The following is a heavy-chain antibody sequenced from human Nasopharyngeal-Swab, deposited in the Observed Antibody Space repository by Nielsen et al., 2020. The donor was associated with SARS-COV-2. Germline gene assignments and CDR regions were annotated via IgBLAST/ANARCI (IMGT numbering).Heavy chain of an antibody. D-gene: IGHD5-18*01. V-gene: IGHV3-30*02. CDR2: FCFDETKI. CDR1: GFAFGSYG. J-gene: IGHJ4*02. CDR3: VKDEHSFHIGPLDY. Sequence: GESLKISCAASGFAFGSYGMHWVRQAPGRGLEWVPFFCFDETKIYYADSVKGRFTISRDNSKNTLFLEMNSLRAEDSAMYYCVKDEHSFHIGPLDYWGQGALVAVSS.